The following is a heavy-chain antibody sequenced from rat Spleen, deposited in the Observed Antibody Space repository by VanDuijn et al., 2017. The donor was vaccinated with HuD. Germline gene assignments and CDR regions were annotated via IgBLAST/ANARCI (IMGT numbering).Heavy chain of an antibody. CDR1: GITFNNYW. J-gene: IGHJ2*01. CDR2: IKKDSRTI. D-gene: IGHD4-3*01. V-gene: IGHV4-2*01. Sequence: EVQLVESGGGRVQPGRSLRLSCVASGITFNNYWMTWIRQAPGKGLEWIGEIKKDSRTINQNPSLKDKFTISRDNAQNTLYLQMTKLGSEDTGIYYCVREAFGVDYWGQGVMVTVSS. CDR3: VREAFGVDY.